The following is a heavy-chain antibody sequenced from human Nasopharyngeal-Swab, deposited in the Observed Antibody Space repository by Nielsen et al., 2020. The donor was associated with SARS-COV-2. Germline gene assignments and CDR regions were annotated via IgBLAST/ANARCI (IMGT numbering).Heavy chain of an antibody. CDR3: GRQLRLGELSLYNEFDY. V-gene: IGHV3-21*01. CDR1: GFTFSYYS. D-gene: IGHD3-16*02. J-gene: IGHJ4*02. Sequence: GESLKISCAASGFTFSYYSMSWVRQAPGKGLEWVSSISGSGSYIYYADSVKGRFTISRDNAKNSLYLQMNSLRVEDTAAYYCGRQLRLGELSLYNEFDYWGQGTLVTVSS. CDR2: ISGSGSYI.